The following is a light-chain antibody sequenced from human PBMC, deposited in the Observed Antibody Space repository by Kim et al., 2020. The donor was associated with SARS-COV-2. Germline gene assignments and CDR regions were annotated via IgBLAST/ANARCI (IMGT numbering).Light chain of an antibody. CDR1: QSITNNH. CDR2: VAS. V-gene: IGKV3-20*01. Sequence: EIVLTQSPDTLSLSPGERATLSCRASQSITNNHLAWYQQKPGQAPRLLIYVASSRAYGIPDRFSGSGSGTVFTLTISRLEPEDFAVYFCQEYSGSSRTFGQGTKVDIK. CDR3: QEYSGSSRT. J-gene: IGKJ1*01.